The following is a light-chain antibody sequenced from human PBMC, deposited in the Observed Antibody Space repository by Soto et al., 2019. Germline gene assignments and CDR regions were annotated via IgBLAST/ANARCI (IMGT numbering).Light chain of an antibody. Sequence: AIQMTQSPSSLSASVGDRVTITCRASQDIRKDLAWYQQKPGKAPQILIYGASTLQTRVASRFSGSGSATALTLTISSLQPEDSAAYFCLQDSNYPFTFGQGTKV. CDR1: QDIRKD. CDR2: GAS. J-gene: IGKJ2*01. CDR3: LQDSNYPFT. V-gene: IGKV1-6*01.